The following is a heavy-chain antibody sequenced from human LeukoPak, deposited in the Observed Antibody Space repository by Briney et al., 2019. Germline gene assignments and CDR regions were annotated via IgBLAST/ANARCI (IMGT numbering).Heavy chain of an antibody. Sequence: PDTLSLTCTVSGGSISSYYWSWIRQPPGKGREGIGYVYYSWTTNYNPSLKSRVTISVDTSKNHFSLKLTSVTAADTAVYYCARGRGRDGDNLTSWGQGTLVTVSS. V-gene: IGHV4-59*07. CDR3: ARGRGRDGDNLTS. D-gene: IGHD5-24*01. CDR2: VYYSWTT. CDR1: GGSISSYY. J-gene: IGHJ1*01.